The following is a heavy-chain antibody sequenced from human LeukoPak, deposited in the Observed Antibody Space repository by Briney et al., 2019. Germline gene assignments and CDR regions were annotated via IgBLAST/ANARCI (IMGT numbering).Heavy chain of an antibody. CDR3: AKDGLRLFTGRLDY. D-gene: IGHD3-16*01. Sequence: GGSLRLSCAASGFTFSSYGMHWVRQAPGKGLEWVAVISYDGSNKYYADSVKGRFTISRDNSKNTLYLQMNSLRAEDTAVYYCAKDGLRLFTGRLDYWGQGTLVTVSS. J-gene: IGHJ4*02. CDR1: GFTFSSYG. CDR2: ISYDGSNK. V-gene: IGHV3-30*18.